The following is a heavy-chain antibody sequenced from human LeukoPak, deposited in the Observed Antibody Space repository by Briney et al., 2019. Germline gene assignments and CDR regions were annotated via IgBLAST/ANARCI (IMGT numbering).Heavy chain of an antibody. J-gene: IGHJ6*02. D-gene: IGHD4-23*01. V-gene: IGHV3-30*04. Sequence: PGRSLRLSCAASGFTFSSYAMHWVRQAPGKGLEWVAVISYDGSNKYYADSVKGRFTISRDNSKNTLYLQMNSLRAEDTAVYYCARDLVVTSYYYYGMDVWGQGTTVTVSS. CDR3: ARDLVVTSYYYYGMDV. CDR1: GFTFSSYA. CDR2: ISYDGSNK.